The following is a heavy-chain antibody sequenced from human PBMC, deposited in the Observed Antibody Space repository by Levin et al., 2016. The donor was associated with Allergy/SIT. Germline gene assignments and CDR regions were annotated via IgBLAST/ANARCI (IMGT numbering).Heavy chain of an antibody. Sequence: VRQMPGKGLEWMGIIYPGDSSTTYSPAFQGQVTISADLSITTAYLQWTSLKASDTAMYYCARQVPSGKGRWDQFYHYMDVWGKGTTVTVSS. D-gene: IGHD1-26*01. CDR3: ARQVPSGKGRWDQFYHYMDV. J-gene: IGHJ6*03. V-gene: IGHV5-51*01. CDR2: IYPGDSST.